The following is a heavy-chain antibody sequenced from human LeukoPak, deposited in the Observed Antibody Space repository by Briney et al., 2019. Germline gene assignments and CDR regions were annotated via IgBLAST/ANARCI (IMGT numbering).Heavy chain of an antibody. CDR1: GGSISSYY. V-gene: IGHV4-59*01. CDR3: ARGSSSWSEWRGFDY. CDR2: IYYSGST. D-gene: IGHD6-13*01. J-gene: IGHJ4*02. Sequence: PSETLSLTCTVSGGSISSYYWSWIRQPPGKGLEWIGYIYYSGSTNYNPSLKSRVTISVDTSKNQFSLKLSSVTAADTAVYYCARGSSSWSEWRGFDYWGQGTLVTVSS.